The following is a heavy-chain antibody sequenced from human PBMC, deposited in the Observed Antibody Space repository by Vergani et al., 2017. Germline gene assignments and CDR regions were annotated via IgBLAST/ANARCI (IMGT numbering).Heavy chain of an antibody. J-gene: IGHJ3*01. D-gene: IGHD1-26*01. Sequence: QVQLQQWGPGLLKPSETLSLTCAVYGGSLSGYFWSWIRLAPGKGLEWIGEINHSGTINYNPTLKSPFNVSIDTSRDHFSLKLRSVSAADTAVYFCARRAERWETLLRDDLDVWGQGTFVTVSP. CDR3: ARRAERWETLLRDDLDV. V-gene: IGHV4-34*01. CDR2: INHSGTI. CDR1: GGSLSGYF.